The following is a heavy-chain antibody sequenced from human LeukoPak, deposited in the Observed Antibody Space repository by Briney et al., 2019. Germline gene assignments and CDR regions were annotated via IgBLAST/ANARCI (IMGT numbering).Heavy chain of an antibody. J-gene: IGHJ4*02. Sequence: ASVKVSCKASAYTFSGYYIHWVRQAPGQGPEWMGWINFNSGGKIFAEKFQDRVTMARDTSISTAYMELGRLRSDDTAVYYCARQIVSGSMGCDFWGQGTLVTVSS. V-gene: IGHV1-2*02. CDR2: INFNSGGK. CDR3: ARQIVSGSMGCDF. D-gene: IGHD2-21*01. CDR1: AYTFSGYY.